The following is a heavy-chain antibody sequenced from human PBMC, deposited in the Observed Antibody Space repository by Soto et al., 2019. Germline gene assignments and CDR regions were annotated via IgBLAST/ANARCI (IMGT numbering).Heavy chain of an antibody. D-gene: IGHD3-10*01. J-gene: IGHJ4*02. CDR3: SKANTGGLWFGELTFFDY. CDR1: GFTFSSYA. V-gene: IGHV3-23*01. Sequence: WGSLRLSCAASGFTFSSYAMSWVRQAPGKGLEWVSAISGSGGSTYYADSVKGRFTISRDNSKNTLYLHMNSLIAEDTAVYYCSKANTGGLWFGELTFFDYWGQGTLVTVSS. CDR2: ISGSGGST.